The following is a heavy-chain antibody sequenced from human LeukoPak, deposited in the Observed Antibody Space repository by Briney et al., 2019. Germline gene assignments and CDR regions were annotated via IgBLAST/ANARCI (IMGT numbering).Heavy chain of an antibody. Sequence: PGGSLRLSCAASGFTFSSYWMHWVGQAQGKGLVWVSGINSDGSSTKYVDSVKGRFTISRNNAKNTLYLQMNSLRGEDTAVYYCARGQGHGFDIWGQGTMVTVSP. CDR1: GFTFSSYW. V-gene: IGHV3-74*01. J-gene: IGHJ3*02. CDR3: ARGQGHGFDI. CDR2: INSDGSST.